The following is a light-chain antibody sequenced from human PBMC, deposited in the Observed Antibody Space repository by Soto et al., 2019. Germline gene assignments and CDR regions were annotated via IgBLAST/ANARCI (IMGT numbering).Light chain of an antibody. J-gene: IGLJ3*02. Sequence: QSVLTQPPSVSGAPGQRVTISCTGSSSNIGAGYDVHWYQQLPGTAPKLLIYGNSNRPSGVPDRFSGSKSGTSASLAITGLQAADEADYYCQSYDSSWVFGGGTKLTVL. CDR1: SSNIGAGYD. CDR2: GNS. CDR3: QSYDSSWV. V-gene: IGLV1-40*01.